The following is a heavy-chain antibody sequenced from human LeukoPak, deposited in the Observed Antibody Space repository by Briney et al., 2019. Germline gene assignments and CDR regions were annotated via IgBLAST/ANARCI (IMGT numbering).Heavy chain of an antibody. CDR3: ARGYSYEGRLIDY. CDR1: GFTFSSYA. D-gene: IGHD5-18*01. CDR2: ISGSGGST. Sequence: PGGSLRLSCAASGFTFSSYAMSWVRQAPGKGLEWVSAISGSGGSTYYADSVKGRFTISRDNSKNTLYLQMNSLRAEDTAVYYCARGYSYEGRLIDYWGQGTLVTVSS. J-gene: IGHJ4*02. V-gene: IGHV3-23*01.